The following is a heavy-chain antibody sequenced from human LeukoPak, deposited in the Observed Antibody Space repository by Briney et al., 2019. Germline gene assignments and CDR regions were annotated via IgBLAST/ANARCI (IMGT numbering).Heavy chain of an antibody. CDR1: GFTFSSYT. D-gene: IGHD1-14*01. V-gene: IGHV3-21*01. CDR3: ARVTTSGGGVDY. J-gene: IGHJ4*02. Sequence: PGGSLTLSCTASGFTFSSYTMNWVRQAPGKGLEWVSCIGSRGTHIFYADSMKGRFTISRDNAKNSLYLQMNSLRVEDTAVYYCARVTTSGGGVDYWGQGTLVTVSS. CDR2: IGSRGTHI.